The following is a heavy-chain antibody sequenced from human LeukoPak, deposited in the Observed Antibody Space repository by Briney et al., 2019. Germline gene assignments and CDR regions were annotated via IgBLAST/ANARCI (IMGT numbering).Heavy chain of an antibody. Sequence: GGSLRLSCAASRLTYSTSWMRWVRQAPGKGLEWVADIDQAGGGKYYVDSVRGRFTVSRDNTRNLLYLQMNSLRVEDTAVYYCTTEPGFGSLDYWGQGTLVTVSS. J-gene: IGHJ4*02. CDR1: RLTYSTSW. D-gene: IGHD3-10*01. CDR3: TTEPGFGSLDY. CDR2: IDQAGGGK. V-gene: IGHV3-7*01.